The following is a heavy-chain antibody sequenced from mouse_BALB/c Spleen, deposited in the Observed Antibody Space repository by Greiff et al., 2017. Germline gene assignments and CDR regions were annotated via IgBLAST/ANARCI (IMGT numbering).Heavy chain of an antibody. CDR3: ARLYDGAY. Sequence: VQLQQSGADLAKPGASVKMSCKASGYTFTSYWMHWVNQRPGQGLEWIGYINPSTGYTEYNQKFKDKATLTADKSSSTAYMQLSSLTSEDSAVYYCARLYDGAYWGQGTLVTVSA. CDR1: GYTFTSYW. D-gene: IGHD2-14*01. V-gene: IGHV1-7*01. CDR2: INPSTGYT. J-gene: IGHJ3*01.